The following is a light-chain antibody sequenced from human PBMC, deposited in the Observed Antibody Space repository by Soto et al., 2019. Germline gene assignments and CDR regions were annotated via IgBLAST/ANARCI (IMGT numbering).Light chain of an antibody. V-gene: IGKV1-9*01. Sequence: DIHLTQSPSFLSASVGDRVTIACRPSQAVPNNMAWYQQKPGKPPKLLIYEGSTLHSGVPSRFSGRKSGTQFTLTIDSLQPEDFATYYCQQVKTYPRTFGGGTKVDI. J-gene: IGKJ4*01. CDR2: EGS. CDR1: QAVPNN. CDR3: QQVKTYPRT.